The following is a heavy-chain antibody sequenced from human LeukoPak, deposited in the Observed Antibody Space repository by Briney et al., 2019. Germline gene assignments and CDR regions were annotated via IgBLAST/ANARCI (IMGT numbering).Heavy chain of an antibody. J-gene: IGHJ4*02. V-gene: IGHV4-39*07. D-gene: IGHD3-10*01. CDR2: MYYSGST. Sequence: SEALSLTCTVSGGSISSYYWGWIRQPPGKGLEWIGSMYYSGSTYYNPSLKSRVTISVDTSKNQFSLKLSSVTAADTAVYYCARDTMVRGVKYWGQGTLVTVSS. CDR1: GGSISSYY. CDR3: ARDTMVRGVKY.